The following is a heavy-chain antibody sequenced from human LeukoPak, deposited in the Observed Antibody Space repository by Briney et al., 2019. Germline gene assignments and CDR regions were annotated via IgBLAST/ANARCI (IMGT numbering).Heavy chain of an antibody. CDR3: ARSAARLRYYYAMDV. CDR1: GFSVSNTY. J-gene: IGHJ6*02. D-gene: IGHD6-6*01. V-gene: IGHV3-53*04. Sequence: PGGSLGLSLAASGFSVSNTYMSLVRPAPGEGLGWVSVIYCGDSGVSTYYADSVKGRFTISIHNSKNTLYLQMSSLRAEDTAVYFCARSAARLRYYYAMDVWGQGTTVTVCS. CDR2: IYCGDSGVST.